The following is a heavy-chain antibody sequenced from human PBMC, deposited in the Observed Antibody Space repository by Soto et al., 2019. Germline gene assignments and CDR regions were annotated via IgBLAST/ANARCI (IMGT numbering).Heavy chain of an antibody. CDR2: TYYRSKWYN. J-gene: IGHJ3*02. CDR3: ARDLGSSRNAYCGGDCYHDAFDI. Sequence: SQTLSLTCAISGDSVSSNSAAWNWIRQSPSRGLEWLGRTYYRSKWYNDYAVSVKSRITINPDTSKNQFSLQLNSVTPEDTAVYYCARDLGSSRNAYCGGDCYHDAFDIWGQGTMVTVSS. D-gene: IGHD2-21*01. CDR1: GDSVSSNSAA. V-gene: IGHV6-1*01.